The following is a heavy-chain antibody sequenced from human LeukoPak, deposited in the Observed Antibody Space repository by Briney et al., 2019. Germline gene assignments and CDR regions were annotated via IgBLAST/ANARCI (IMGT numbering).Heavy chain of an antibody. CDR2: IGTTGSTR. Sequence: GGSLRLSCAASGFTFSTYSMNWVRQAPGKGLEWVSYIGTTGSTRYYADSVKGRFTISRDNAKNSLYLQMNSLRAEDTAVYYCASFDRYTWGQGTLDTVSS. CDR3: ASFDRYT. CDR1: GFTFSTYS. J-gene: IGHJ5*02. D-gene: IGHD1-1*01. V-gene: IGHV3-48*01.